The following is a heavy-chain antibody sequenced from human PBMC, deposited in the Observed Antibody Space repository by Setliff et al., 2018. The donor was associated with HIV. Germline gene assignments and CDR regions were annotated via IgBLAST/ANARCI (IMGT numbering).Heavy chain of an antibody. V-gene: IGHV7-4-1*01. D-gene: IGHD2-15*01. J-gene: IGHJ6*04. CDR1: GYTFTTYA. Sequence: ASVKVSCKASGYTFTTYAMNWVRQAPGQGLEWMGWINTNTGNPTSAQGFTGRFVVSVDTSVSTAYLQICSLKAEDTAVYYWARVLRVCYFVGGADVWGKGTTVTVSS. CDR3: ARVLRVCYFVGGADV. CDR2: INTNTGNP.